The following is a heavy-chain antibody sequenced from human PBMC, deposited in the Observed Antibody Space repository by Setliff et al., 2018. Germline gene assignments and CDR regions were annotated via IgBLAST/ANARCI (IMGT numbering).Heavy chain of an antibody. D-gene: IGHD3-16*01. J-gene: IGHJ3*02. CDR3: ARPLEESFGGVRDSDAFDI. V-gene: IGHV4-39*01. Sequence: LSETLSLTCTVSGGSIRSTNYYWGWIRQPPGKGLEWIGSIYYNGTTHFNPSLKSRVAISVDPSKNQLFLKLSSVTATDTAVYYCARPLEESFGGVRDSDAFDIWGQGTMVTVSS. CDR1: GGSIRSTNYY. CDR2: IYYNGTT.